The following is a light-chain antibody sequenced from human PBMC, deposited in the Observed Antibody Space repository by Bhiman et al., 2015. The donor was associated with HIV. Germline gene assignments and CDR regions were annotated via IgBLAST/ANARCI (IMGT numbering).Light chain of an antibody. CDR1: SLRIYY. Sequence: SSELTQDPAVSVALGQTVRITCQGDSLRIYYASWYRQKPGQAPILVIYGKNNRPSGIPDRFSGSNSGNTASLTITGAQAEDEADYYCQSRDSSSSRVFGGGTKLTVL. V-gene: IGLV3-19*01. J-gene: IGLJ3*02. CDR3: QSRDSSSSRV. CDR2: GKN.